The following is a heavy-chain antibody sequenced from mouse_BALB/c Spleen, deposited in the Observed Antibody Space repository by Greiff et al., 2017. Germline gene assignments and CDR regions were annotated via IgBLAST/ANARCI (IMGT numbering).Heavy chain of an antibody. CDR3: ARDSTYYAMDY. CDR2: INPGSGGT. CDR1: GYAFTNYL. D-gene: IGHD5-1*01. J-gene: IGHJ4*01. Sequence: QVQLQQSGAELVRPGTSVKVSCKASGYAFTNYLLEWVKQRPGQGLEWIGVINPGSGGTNYNEKFKGKATLTADKSSSTAYMQLSSLTSDDSAVYFCARDSTYYAMDYWGQGTSVTVSS. V-gene: IGHV1-54*01.